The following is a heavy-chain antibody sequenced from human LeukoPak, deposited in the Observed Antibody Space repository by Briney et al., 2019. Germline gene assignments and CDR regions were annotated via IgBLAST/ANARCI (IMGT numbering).Heavy chain of an antibody. CDR1: GFTFSSYA. D-gene: IGHD3-22*01. Sequence: PGGSLRLSCAASGFTFSSYAMSWVRQAPGKGLEWVSAISGSGGSTYYADSVKGRFTISRNNSKNTLYLQMNSLRAEDTAVYYCAKGSTMIVVVNPLAYWGQGTLVTVSS. J-gene: IGHJ4*02. V-gene: IGHV3-23*01. CDR2: ISGSGGST. CDR3: AKGSTMIVVVNPLAY.